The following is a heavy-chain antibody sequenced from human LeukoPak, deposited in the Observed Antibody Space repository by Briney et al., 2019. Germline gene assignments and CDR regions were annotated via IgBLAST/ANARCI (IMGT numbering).Heavy chain of an antibody. V-gene: IGHV3-21*01. D-gene: IGHD2-15*01. J-gene: IGHJ5*02. CDR1: GFTFSSYS. CDR2: ISSSSSYI. Sequence: GGSLRLSCAASGFTFSSYSMNWVRQAPGKGLEWVSSISSSSSYIYYADPVKGRFTISRDNAKNSLYLQMNSLRAEDTAVYYCAGSERRVADPWDQGTLVTVSS. CDR3: AGSERRVADP.